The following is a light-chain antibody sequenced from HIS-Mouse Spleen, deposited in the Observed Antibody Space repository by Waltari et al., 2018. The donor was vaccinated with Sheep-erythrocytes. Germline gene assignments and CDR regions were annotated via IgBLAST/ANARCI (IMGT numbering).Light chain of an antibody. CDR1: SSDVGSYNL. CDR2: EGS. V-gene: IGLV2-23*01. CDR3: CSYAGSSTPWV. Sequence: QSALTQPASVSGSPGQSITISCTGTSSDVGSYNLVSWYQQHPGKAHKLMIYEGSKRPPGVSIRFSGAKSGNTASRTISGLQAEDEADYYCCSYAGSSTPWVFGGGTKLTVL. J-gene: IGLJ3*02.